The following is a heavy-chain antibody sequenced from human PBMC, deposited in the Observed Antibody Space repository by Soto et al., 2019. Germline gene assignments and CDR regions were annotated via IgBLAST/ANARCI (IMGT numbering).Heavy chain of an antibody. CDR2: IYYSGST. CDR3: ASQYSSSWYYGMDV. V-gene: IGHV4-59*08. CDR1: GGSISSYY. D-gene: IGHD6-13*01. Sequence: QVQLQESGPGLVKPSETLSLTCTVSGGSISSYYWSWIRQPPGKGLEWIGYIYYSGSTNYNPSLMRRVTISVDTSKNQFSLKLSSVTAADTAVYYCASQYSSSWYYGMDVWGQGTTVTVSS. J-gene: IGHJ6*02.